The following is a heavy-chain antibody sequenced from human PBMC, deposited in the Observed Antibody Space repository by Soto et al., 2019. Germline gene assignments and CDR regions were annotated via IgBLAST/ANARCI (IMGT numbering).Heavy chain of an antibody. CDR1: GFTFSNAW. V-gene: IGHV3-15*07. Sequence: GGSLRLSCAASGFTFSNAWMNWVRQAPGKGLEWVGRIKSKTDGGTTDYAAPVKGRFTISRDDSKNTLYLQMNSLKTEDTAVYYCTTNDSSCYYYYYGMDVWGQGTTVTVSS. CDR3: TTNDSSCYYYYYGMDV. CDR2: IKSKTDGGTT. J-gene: IGHJ6*02. D-gene: IGHD3-22*01.